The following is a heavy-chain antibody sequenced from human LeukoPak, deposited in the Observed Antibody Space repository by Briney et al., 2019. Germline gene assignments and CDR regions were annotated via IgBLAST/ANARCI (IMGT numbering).Heavy chain of an antibody. V-gene: IGHV4-39*07. D-gene: IGHD3-16*02. CDR3: ARRKRYYDYVWGSYRSSDFDY. CDR1: GGSISSSSYY. CDR2: IYYSGST. Sequence: PSETLSLTCTVSGGSISSSSYYWGWIRQPPGKGLEWIGSIYYSGSTYYNPSLKSRVTISVDTSKNQFSLKLSSVTAADTAVYYCARRKRYYDYVWGSYRSSDFDYWGQGTLVTVSS. J-gene: IGHJ4*02.